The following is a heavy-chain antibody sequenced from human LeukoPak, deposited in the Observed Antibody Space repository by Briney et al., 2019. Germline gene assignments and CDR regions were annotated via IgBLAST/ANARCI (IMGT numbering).Heavy chain of an antibody. J-gene: IGHJ4*02. CDR3: ARHYAGTYFDY. CDR2: MNPNSGNT. V-gene: IGHV1-8*01. D-gene: IGHD1-14*01. CDR1: GYTFTSYH. Sequence: ASVKVSCKASGYTFTSYHINWLRQATGQGLEWMGWMNPNSGNTGYAQKFQGRVTMTRNTSISTAYMELSSLRSEDTAVYYCARHYAGTYFDYWSQGTLVTVSS.